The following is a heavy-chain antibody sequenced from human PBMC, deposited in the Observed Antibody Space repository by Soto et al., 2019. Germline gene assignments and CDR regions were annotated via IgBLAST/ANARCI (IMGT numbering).Heavy chain of an antibody. D-gene: IGHD2-15*01. V-gene: IGHV4-34*10. Sequence: LTCAVYGGSFRGYFWSWIRQPPGKGLEWIGEINHSGITSYSPSLGSRVTTSVDTPKKQFSLRLRSVTAADTAIYYCARRFCSDSYCSYFDYWGRGTLVTVSS. J-gene: IGHJ4*02. CDR2: INHSGIT. CDR3: ARRFCSDSYCSYFDY. CDR1: GGSFRGYF.